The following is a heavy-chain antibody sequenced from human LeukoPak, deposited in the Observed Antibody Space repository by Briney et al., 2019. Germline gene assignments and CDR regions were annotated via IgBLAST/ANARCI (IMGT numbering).Heavy chain of an antibody. D-gene: IGHD4-17*01. J-gene: IGHJ6*03. CDR1: GFTFSIYA. CDR3: AKYYGDYYYYYYMDV. V-gene: IGHV3-23*01. CDR2: VSGSGHST. Sequence: GGSLRLSCAASGFTFSIYAMSWVRQAPGKGLEWVSTVSGSGHSTFYADSVKGRFTISRDNSKNTLYLQMNSLRAEDTAVYYCAKYYGDYYYYYYMDVWGKGTTVTVSS.